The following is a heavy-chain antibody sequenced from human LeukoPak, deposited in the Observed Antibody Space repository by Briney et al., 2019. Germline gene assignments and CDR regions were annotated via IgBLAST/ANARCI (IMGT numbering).Heavy chain of an antibody. V-gene: IGHV3-74*01. CDR1: GFTFSKYW. J-gene: IGHJ4*02. CDR2: INTDGTVT. CDR3: ATKQWLAPPPDS. D-gene: IGHD6-19*01. Sequence: GGSLRLSCAASGFTFSKYWMLWVRQAPGKGLESVSRINTDGTVTTYAGSVKGRFTVSRDNADNTMFLQMNSVRGDDTAVYYCATKQWLAPPPDSWGQGTPVTVSS.